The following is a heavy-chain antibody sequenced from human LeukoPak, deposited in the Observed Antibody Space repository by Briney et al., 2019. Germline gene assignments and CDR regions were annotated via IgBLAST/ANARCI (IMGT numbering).Heavy chain of an antibody. CDR3: ARQRYHRGWFDP. CDR1: SGSIPSYW. V-gene: IGHV4-59*08. D-gene: IGHD1-14*01. CDR2: MYYSGST. Sequence: SETLSLTCTVSSGSIPSYWWSWIRQPPGKGLEWIGYMYYSGSTNYNPSLKSRVTISIDTSSRQFSLKLSSVTAADTAVYYCARQRYHRGWFDPWGQGTLVTVSS. J-gene: IGHJ5*02.